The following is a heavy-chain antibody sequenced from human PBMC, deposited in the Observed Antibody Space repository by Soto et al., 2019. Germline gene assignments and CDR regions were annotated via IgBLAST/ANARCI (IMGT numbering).Heavy chain of an antibody. J-gene: IGHJ1*01. CDR2: ISYSGST. D-gene: IGHD3-22*01. V-gene: IGHV4-31*03. CDR1: GGSISSGGYY. CDR3: ARDNYYTGSGYYLSCAEYFQH. Sequence: QVQLQESGPGLVKPSQTLSLTCTVSGGSISSGGYYWSWIRQYPGKGLEWIGYISYSGSTYYNPSLKSRIAISVDTSKNQFFLKLRSVTAADTAVYYCARDNYYTGSGYYLSCAEYFQHWGQGTLVIVAS.